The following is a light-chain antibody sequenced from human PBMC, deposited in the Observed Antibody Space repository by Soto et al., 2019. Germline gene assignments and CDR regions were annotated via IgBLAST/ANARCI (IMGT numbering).Light chain of an antibody. CDR2: GAS. CDR1: QGIGTW. Sequence: IKMTQSPSSVSASVGDSVTITCRASQGIGTWLAWYQQKPGQAPKLLIYGASRLQSGVPSRFSGSGSGTDFTLTITCLQPEDFAPYCCQQLHDYPITSGQGTRLEIK. CDR3: QQLHDYPIT. J-gene: IGKJ5*01. V-gene: IGKV1-12*01.